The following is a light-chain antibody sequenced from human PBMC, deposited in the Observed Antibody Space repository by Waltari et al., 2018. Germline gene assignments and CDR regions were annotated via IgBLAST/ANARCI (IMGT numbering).Light chain of an antibody. J-gene: IGKJ1*01. V-gene: IGKV1-39*01. CDR2: AAS. Sequence: DIQMTQSSSSLSASVGDRVTSTCRASQSISSYLNWYQQKPGKDPKLLVYAASSLQSGVPSRCSGSGSGTDFTLTISNLQPEDFATYYCQQSYSTPWTFGQGTKVEIK. CDR1: QSISSY. CDR3: QQSYSTPWT.